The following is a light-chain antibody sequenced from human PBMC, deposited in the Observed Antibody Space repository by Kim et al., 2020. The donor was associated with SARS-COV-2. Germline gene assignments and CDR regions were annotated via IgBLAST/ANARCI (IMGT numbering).Light chain of an antibody. CDR1: QSVSSDF. Sequence: SPGERATLSCMASQSVSSDFLAWYQQKPGQAPRLLIYCASSRATGIPDRFSGSGSGTDFTLTISRLEPGDSAVYYCQQYGTSPQTFGRGTKVDIK. J-gene: IGKJ1*01. V-gene: IGKV3-20*01. CDR2: CAS. CDR3: QQYGTSPQT.